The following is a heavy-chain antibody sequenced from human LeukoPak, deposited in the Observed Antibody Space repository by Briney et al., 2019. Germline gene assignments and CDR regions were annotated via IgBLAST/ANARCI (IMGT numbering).Heavy chain of an antibody. J-gene: IGHJ4*02. CDR3: ARDSMVRGVIPFDY. CDR2: ISSSSSTI. V-gene: IGHV3-48*01. D-gene: IGHD3-10*01. Sequence: QPGGSLRLSCAASGFTFSSYSMNWVRQAPGKGLDWVSYISSSSSTIYYADSVKGRFTISRDNAKNSLYLQMNSLRAEDTAVYYCARDSMVRGVIPFDYWGQGTLVTVSS. CDR1: GFTFSSYS.